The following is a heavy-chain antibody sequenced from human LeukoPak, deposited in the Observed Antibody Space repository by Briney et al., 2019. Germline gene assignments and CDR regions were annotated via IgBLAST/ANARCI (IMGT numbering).Heavy chain of an antibody. CDR1: GFTFSGYW. D-gene: IGHD1-26*01. CDR3: ARGGSGNFYY. Sequence: GGSLRLCCTASGFTFSGYWMNWVRQAPGKGLVWVSRIGSDGGSTTYADSVKGRFTISRDNAKNTLYPQMTSLRAEDTAVYYCARGGSGNFYYWGQGTLVTVSS. V-gene: IGHV3-74*03. J-gene: IGHJ4*02. CDR2: IGSDGGST.